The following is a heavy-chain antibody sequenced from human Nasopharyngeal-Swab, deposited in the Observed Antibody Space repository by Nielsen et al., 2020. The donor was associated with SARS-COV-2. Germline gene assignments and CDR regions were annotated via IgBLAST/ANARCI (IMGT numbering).Heavy chain of an antibody. J-gene: IGHJ4*02. CDR2: IDNDGRRT. D-gene: IGHD6-19*01. CDR3: VKYGSG. V-gene: IGHV3-74*01. CDR1: GFSFSTYW. Sequence: GESLKISCAASGFSFSTYWMDWVRQAPGKGPEWVSRIDNDGRRTFYADLVKGRFTISRDNTKNTSYLQMNSLSAEDTALYYCVKYGSGWGQGTLVTVSS.